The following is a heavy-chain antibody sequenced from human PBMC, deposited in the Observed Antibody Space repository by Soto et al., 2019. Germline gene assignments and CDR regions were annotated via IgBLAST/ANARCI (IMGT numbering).Heavy chain of an antibody. CDR3: ARAFHRYPFDWLPTPYYFDY. CDR2: IKQDGSEK. V-gene: IGHV3-7*01. CDR1: GFTFSSYW. J-gene: IGHJ4*02. Sequence: EVQLVESGGGLVQPGGSLRLSCAASGFTFSSYWMSWVRQAPGKGLEWVANIKQDGSEKYYVDSVKGRFTISRDNAKNSLYLQMNSLRAEDTAVYYCARAFHRYPFDWLPTPYYFDYWGQGTLVTVSS. D-gene: IGHD3-9*01.